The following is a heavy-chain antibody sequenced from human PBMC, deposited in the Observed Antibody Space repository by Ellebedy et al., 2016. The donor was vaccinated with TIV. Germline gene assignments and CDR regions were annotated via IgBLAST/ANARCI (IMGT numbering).Heavy chain of an antibody. CDR1: GFTFSSYG. Sequence: LSLTCAASGFTFSSYGMHWVRQAPGKGLEWVAVISYDGSNKYYADSVKGRFTISRDNSKNTLYLQMNSLRAEDTAVYYCARDPMVRGKRVGMDVWGQGTTVTVSS. CDR2: ISYDGSNK. D-gene: IGHD3-10*01. J-gene: IGHJ6*02. CDR3: ARDPMVRGKRVGMDV. V-gene: IGHV3-30*03.